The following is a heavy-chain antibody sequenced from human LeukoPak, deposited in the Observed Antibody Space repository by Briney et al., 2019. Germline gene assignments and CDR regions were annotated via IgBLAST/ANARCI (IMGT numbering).Heavy chain of an antibody. CDR2: IIPIFATE. CDR3: ARGRKAAAGNWFDP. J-gene: IGHJ5*02. Sequence: SVKVSCKASGGTFSSYAISWVRQAPGQGLEWMGGIIPIFATENYAQKFQGRVTISADESTTTAYMELSSLRSEDTAVYYCARGRKAAAGNWFDPWGQGTLVTVSS. CDR1: GGTFSSYA. D-gene: IGHD6-13*01. V-gene: IGHV1-69*13.